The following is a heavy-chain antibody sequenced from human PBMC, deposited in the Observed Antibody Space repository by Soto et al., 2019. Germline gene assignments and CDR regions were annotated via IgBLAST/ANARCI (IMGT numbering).Heavy chain of an antibody. CDR2: IDPSDSYT. J-gene: IGHJ4*02. Sequence: PGESLKISCKGSGYSFTSYWISWVRQMPGKGLEWMGRIDPSDSYTNHSPSFQGHVTISADKSISTAYLQWSSLKASDTAMYYCVRHVSYYDSSGYFPGPFDYWGQGTLVTVSS. CDR3: VRHVSYYDSSGYFPGPFDY. CDR1: GYSFTSYW. V-gene: IGHV5-10-1*01. D-gene: IGHD3-22*01.